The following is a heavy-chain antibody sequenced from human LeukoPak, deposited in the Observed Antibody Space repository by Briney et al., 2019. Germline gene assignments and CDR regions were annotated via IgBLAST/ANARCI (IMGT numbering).Heavy chain of an antibody. CDR2: VSSNGSST. CDR1: GFTFSNYC. J-gene: IGHJ4*02. V-gene: IGHV3-74*01. D-gene: IGHD1-26*01. Sequence: GGSLRLSCAASGFTFSNYCMHWVRQAPGKGLVWVSRVSSNGSSTTYADSAKGRSTISRDNAKNTLYLQMNSLRAEDTAVYYCARGRRVYSGDGKGTGYFDSWGQGTLVTVSS. CDR3: ARGRRVYSGDGKGTGYFDS.